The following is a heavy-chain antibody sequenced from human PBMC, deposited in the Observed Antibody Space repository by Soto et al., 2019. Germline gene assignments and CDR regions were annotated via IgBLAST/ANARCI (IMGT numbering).Heavy chain of an antibody. CDR2: ISSSSSTI. CDR3: LPSGLRYGNGAFDI. D-gene: IGHD4-17*01. J-gene: IGHJ3*02. CDR1: GFTFSSYS. Sequence: GGSLRLSCAASGFTFSSYSMNWVRQAPGKGLEWVSYISSSSSTIYYADSVKGRFTISRDNAKNSLYLQMNSLRDEDTAVYYLLPSGLRYGNGAFDIWGQGTMVTVSS. V-gene: IGHV3-48*02.